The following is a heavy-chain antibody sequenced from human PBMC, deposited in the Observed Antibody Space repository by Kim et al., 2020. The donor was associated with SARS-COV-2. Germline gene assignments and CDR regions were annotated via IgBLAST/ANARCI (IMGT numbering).Heavy chain of an antibody. V-gene: IGHV4-59*13. Sequence: SETLSLTCSVSGGSISSYYWSWIRQPPGKGLEWIGYIYHSGGTNYNPSFNSRVTISLVTSKNQFSLKLRSVTAADTAVYYCAKRINSAWQQYAMDVWGQGTTVAVSS. CDR2: IYHSGGT. D-gene: IGHD6-19*01. CDR3: AKRINSAWQQYAMDV. J-gene: IGHJ6*02. CDR1: GGSISSYY.